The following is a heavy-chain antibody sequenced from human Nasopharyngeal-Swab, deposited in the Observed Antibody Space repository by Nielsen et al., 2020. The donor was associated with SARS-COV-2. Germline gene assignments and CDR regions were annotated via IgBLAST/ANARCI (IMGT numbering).Heavy chain of an antibody. CDR3: AAFQGGYSYGYIH. Sequence: SETLSLTCTVSGGSISSSSYYWSWIRQPPGKGLEWIGYISYSGTTEYNPSLKSRVIILVDTSKNQFSLQLSSVTAADTAVYYCAAFQGGYSYGYIHWGQGTLVTVSS. J-gene: IGHJ4*02. D-gene: IGHD5-18*01. CDR2: ISYSGTT. V-gene: IGHV4-61*05. CDR1: GGSISSSSYY.